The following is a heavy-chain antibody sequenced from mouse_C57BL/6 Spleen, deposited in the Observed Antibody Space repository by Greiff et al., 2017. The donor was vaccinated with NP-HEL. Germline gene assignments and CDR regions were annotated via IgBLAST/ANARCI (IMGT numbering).Heavy chain of an antibody. J-gene: IGHJ2*01. CDR1: GFTFTDYY. V-gene: IGHV7-3*01. D-gene: IGHD1-1*01. Sequence: EVKLVESGGGLVQPGGSLSLSCAASGFTFTDYYMSWVRQPPGQALEWLGFIRNKANGYTTEYSASVKGRFTISSDNSQSILYLQMNALRAEDSATYYCARYWAVVAPFDYWGQGTTLTVSS. CDR2: IRNKANGYTT. CDR3: ARYWAVVAPFDY.